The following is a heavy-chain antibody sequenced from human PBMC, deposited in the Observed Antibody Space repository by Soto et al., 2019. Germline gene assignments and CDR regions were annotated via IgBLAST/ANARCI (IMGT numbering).Heavy chain of an antibody. V-gene: IGHV1-18*01. CDR1: GYSFTTYC. J-gene: IGHJ4*02. D-gene: IGHD4-17*01. CDR3: ARSHAVTTRALY. CDR2: ISTSNGNT. Sequence: QVQLVQSRAEVKKPGASVKVSCKASGYSFTTYCVTWVRQAPGQGLEWMGWISTSNGNTNYTQKLQGRLTMTTDTSTSTAYMELRSLRYDDTAVYYCARSHAVTTRALYWGQGTLVTVSS.